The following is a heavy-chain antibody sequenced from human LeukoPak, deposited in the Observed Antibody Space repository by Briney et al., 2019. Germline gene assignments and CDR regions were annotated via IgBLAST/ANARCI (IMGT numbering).Heavy chain of an antibody. V-gene: IGHV3-7*01. Sequence: GGSLRLSCAASGFSFSSYGMHWVRQASGKGLEWVANIKQDGSEKYYVDSVKGRFTISRDNAKNSLYLQMNSLRAEDTAVYYCAAGSSGWHDAFDIWGQGTMVTVSS. CDR2: IKQDGSEK. D-gene: IGHD6-19*01. CDR3: AAGSSGWHDAFDI. CDR1: GFSFSSYG. J-gene: IGHJ3*02.